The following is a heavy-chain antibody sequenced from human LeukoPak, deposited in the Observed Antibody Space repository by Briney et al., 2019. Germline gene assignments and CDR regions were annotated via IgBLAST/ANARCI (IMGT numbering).Heavy chain of an antibody. D-gene: IGHD6-19*01. CDR2: ISSSGSTR. Sequence: GGSLRLSCAASGFTLRRYEMNWVRQAPGKGLEWVSYISSSGSTRYYADSVKGRFTVSRDNDKNSLYLQMNSLRGEDTAVYYCARGLSTAVAGFDYWGQGSLVTVSS. J-gene: IGHJ4*02. CDR3: ARGLSTAVAGFDY. CDR1: GFTLRRYE. V-gene: IGHV3-48*03.